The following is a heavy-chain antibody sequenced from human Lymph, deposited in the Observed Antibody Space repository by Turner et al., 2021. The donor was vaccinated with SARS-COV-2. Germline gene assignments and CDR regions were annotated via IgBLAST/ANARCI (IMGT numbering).Heavy chain of an antibody. CDR2: ISYDGSNK. Sequence: QVQLVESGGGVVQPGRSLRLSCAAPGFTFSSYGMHWVRQAPGKGLEWVAVISYDGSNKYYADSVKGRFTISRDNSKNTLYLQMNSLRAEDTAVYYCAKVRSIFGVVIGGMDVWGQGTTVTVSS. V-gene: IGHV3-30*18. D-gene: IGHD3-3*01. CDR3: AKVRSIFGVVIGGMDV. J-gene: IGHJ6*02. CDR1: GFTFSSYG.